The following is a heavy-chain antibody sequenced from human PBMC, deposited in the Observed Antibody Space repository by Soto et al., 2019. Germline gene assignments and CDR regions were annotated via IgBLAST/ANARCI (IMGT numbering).Heavy chain of an antibody. CDR2: IRDRAFSYAT. CDR3: TRLISAAQDY. D-gene: IGHD3-10*01. J-gene: IGHJ4*02. CDR1: GFVFKDSS. Sequence: GGSLRLTCAASGFVFKDSSIHWVRQASGKGLEWVGRIRDRAFSYATAYAASVKGRFTISRDDSTNTAYLQMNSLKTVDTAIYYCTRLISAAQDYWGQGTLVTVSS. V-gene: IGHV3-73*01.